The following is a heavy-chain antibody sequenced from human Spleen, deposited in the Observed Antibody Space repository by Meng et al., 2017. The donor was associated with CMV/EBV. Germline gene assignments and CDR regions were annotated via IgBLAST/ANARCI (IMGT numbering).Heavy chain of an antibody. Sequence: LRLSCTVSGGSTSSGDYYWSWIRQPPGKGLEWIGYIYYSGSTYYNPSLKSRVTITVDTSKNQFSLKLSSVTAADTAVYYCAREPSYSSSSSFFYYGMDVWGQGTTVTVSS. J-gene: IGHJ6*02. CDR2: IYYSGST. V-gene: IGHV4-30-4*08. CDR3: AREPSYSSSSSFFYYGMDV. D-gene: IGHD6-6*01. CDR1: GGSTSSGDYY.